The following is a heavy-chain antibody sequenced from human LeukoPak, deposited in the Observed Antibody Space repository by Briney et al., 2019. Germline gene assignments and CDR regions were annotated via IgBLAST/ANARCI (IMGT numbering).Heavy chain of an antibody. CDR1: GFTFDDYG. V-gene: IGHV3-20*04. CDR3: ARDNRGYGMDV. CDR2: VNWNGGST. D-gene: IGHD3-10*01. J-gene: IGHJ6*02. Sequence: GGSLRLSCAASGFTFDDYGMSWVRQAPGKGLEWISGVNWNGGSTGYADSVKGRFTISRDNAKNSLYLQMNSLRAEDTAVYYCARDNRGYGMDVWGQGTTVTVSS.